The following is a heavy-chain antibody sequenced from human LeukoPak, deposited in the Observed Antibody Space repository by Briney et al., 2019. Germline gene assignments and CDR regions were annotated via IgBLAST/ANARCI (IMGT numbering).Heavy chain of an antibody. Sequence: SETLSLTCTVSGGSISSYYWSWIRQPAGKGLEWIGRIYTSGSTNYNPSLKSRVTMSVDTSKNQFSLKLSSVTAADTAVYYCARDSGSYYAYYYYMDVWGKGTTVTVSS. J-gene: IGHJ6*03. D-gene: IGHD1-26*01. CDR1: GGSISSYY. CDR2: IYTSGST. CDR3: ARDSGSYYAYYYYMDV. V-gene: IGHV4-4*07.